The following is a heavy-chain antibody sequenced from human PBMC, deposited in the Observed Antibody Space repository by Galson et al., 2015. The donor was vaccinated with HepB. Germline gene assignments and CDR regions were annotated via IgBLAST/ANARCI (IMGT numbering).Heavy chain of an antibody. Sequence: SVKVSCKASGYTFTSYGISWVRQAPGQGLEWMGWISAYNGNTNYAQKLQGRVTMTTDTSTSTAYMELRRLRSDDTAVYYCARSGGSGWYAGRFDYWGQGTLVTVSS. CDR1: GYTFTSYG. J-gene: IGHJ4*02. CDR3: ARSGGSGWYAGRFDY. CDR2: ISAYNGNT. D-gene: IGHD6-19*01. V-gene: IGHV1-18*04.